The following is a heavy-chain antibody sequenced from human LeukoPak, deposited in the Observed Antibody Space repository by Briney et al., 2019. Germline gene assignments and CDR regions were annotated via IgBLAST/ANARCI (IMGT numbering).Heavy chain of an antibody. CDR3: ARESEDDILTGYYGMDV. J-gene: IGHJ6*02. Sequence: PGGSLRLSCAASRFTFSNYSMNWVRQAPGKGLEWVSSISSSSSYIYYADSVKGRFTISRDNAKNSLYLQMNSLRAEDTAVYYCARESEDDILTGYYGMDVWGQGTTVTVSS. CDR2: ISSSSSYI. D-gene: IGHD3-9*01. V-gene: IGHV3-21*01. CDR1: RFTFSNYS.